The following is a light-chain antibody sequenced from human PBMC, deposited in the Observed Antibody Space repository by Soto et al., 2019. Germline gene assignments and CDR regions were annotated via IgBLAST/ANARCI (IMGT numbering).Light chain of an antibody. Sequence: EIVLTQSPGTLSLSPGERATLSCRASQSVSNNYLAWYQQKPGQAPRLLIYGASSRATCIPARFSGSGTGTDLTRSISRWEAEDCAMSYCQQDSSIPQVNFGPGDNVDS. CDR2: GAS. J-gene: IGKJ3*01. CDR1: QSVSNNY. V-gene: IGKV3-20*01. CDR3: QQDSSIPQVN.